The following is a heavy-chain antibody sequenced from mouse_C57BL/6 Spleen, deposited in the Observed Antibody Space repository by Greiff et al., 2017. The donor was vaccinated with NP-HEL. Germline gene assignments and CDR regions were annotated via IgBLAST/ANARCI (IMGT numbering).Heavy chain of an antibody. J-gene: IGHJ4*01. CDR2: IDPETGGT. Sequence: QVHVKQSGAELVRPGASVTLSCKASGYTFTDYEMHWVKQTPVHGLEWIGAIDPETGGTAYNQKFKGKAILTADKSSSTAYMELRSLTSEDSAVYYCTLYFYYAMDYWGQGTSVTVSS. V-gene: IGHV1-15*01. D-gene: IGHD2-1*01. CDR3: TLYFYYAMDY. CDR1: GYTFTDYE.